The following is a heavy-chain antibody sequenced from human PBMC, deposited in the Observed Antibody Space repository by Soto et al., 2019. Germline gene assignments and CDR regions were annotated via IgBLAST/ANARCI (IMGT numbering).Heavy chain of an antibody. V-gene: IGHV3-23*01. J-gene: IGHJ4*02. Sequence: GGSLILSCAASGFIFSNYAMSWVRQAPGKGLEWVSGISDSGDKTYYADSVKGRFTISRDNSKNTLYLQMDSLRVDDTAVYYCEWDSRGQGTLVAVSS. CDR1: GFIFSNYA. CDR2: ISDSGDKT. D-gene: IGHD2-8*01. CDR3: EWDS.